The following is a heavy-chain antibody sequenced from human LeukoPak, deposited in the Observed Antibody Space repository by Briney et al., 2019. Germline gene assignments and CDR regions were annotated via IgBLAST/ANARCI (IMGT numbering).Heavy chain of an antibody. CDR1: GFTFSSYA. CDR3: AKDPMATIMYWYFDH. CDR2: ISDSGGST. D-gene: IGHD5-24*01. V-gene: IGHV3-23*01. Sequence: GGSLRLSCAASGFTFSSYAMSWVRQAPGKGLEWVSVISDSGGSTYYADSVKGRFTISRDNSKNTLYLQMNSLRAEDTAVYYCAKDPMATIMYWYFDHWGRGTLVTVSS. J-gene: IGHJ2*01.